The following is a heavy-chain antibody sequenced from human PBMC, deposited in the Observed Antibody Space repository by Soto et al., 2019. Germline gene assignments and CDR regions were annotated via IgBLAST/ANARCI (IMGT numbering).Heavy chain of an antibody. V-gene: IGHV4-31*03. D-gene: IGHD1-26*01. J-gene: IGHJ5*02. CDR3: AGEVGDLGTRFDP. Sequence: PSETLSLTCTVSGGSISSVGYYWNWIPQHPGKDLEWVGYISYSGITHHNPSLKSRLFISVDTSKNQFSLKLSSVTAADTAVYYCAGEVGDLGTRFDPWGQGTLVTVSS. CDR2: ISYSGIT. CDR1: GGSISSVGYY.